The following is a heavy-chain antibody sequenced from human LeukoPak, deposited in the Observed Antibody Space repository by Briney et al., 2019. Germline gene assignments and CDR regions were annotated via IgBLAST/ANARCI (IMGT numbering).Heavy chain of an antibody. CDR2: IYPGDTDT. CDR1: GYSFTSYW. D-gene: IGHD3-10*01. V-gene: IGHV5-51*01. CDR3: ARQWFGESDAFDI. J-gene: IGHJ3*02. Sequence: GESLKISCXGSGYSFTSYWIGWVRQMPGKGLECMGIIYPGDTDTRYSPSFQGQVTISADKSMSTAYLQWSSLKASDTAMYYCARQWFGESDAFDIWGQGTMVTVSS.